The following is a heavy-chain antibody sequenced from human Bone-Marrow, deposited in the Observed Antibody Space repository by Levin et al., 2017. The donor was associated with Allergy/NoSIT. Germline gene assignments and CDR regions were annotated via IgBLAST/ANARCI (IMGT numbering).Heavy chain of an antibody. Sequence: GESLKISCAVSGFTFTNYEMNWVRQAPGKGLEWLSYISGSGSTIYYADSVKGRFTISRDNAKNSLYLQMNTLRVEDTAVYYCARVALLPSLEWLPTVAGGLDVWGQGTTVTVS. J-gene: IGHJ6*02. V-gene: IGHV3-48*03. D-gene: IGHD3-3*01. CDR1: GFTFTNYE. CDR2: ISGSGSTI. CDR3: ARVALLPSLEWLPTVAGGLDV.